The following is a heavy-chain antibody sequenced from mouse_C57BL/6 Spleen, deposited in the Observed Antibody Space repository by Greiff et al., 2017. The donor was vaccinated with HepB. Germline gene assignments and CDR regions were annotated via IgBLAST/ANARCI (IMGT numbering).Heavy chain of an antibody. Sequence: QVHVKQSGTELVKPGASVKLSCKASGYTFTSYWMHWVKQRPGQGLEWIGNINPSNGGTNYNEKFKSKATLTVDKSSSTAYMQLSSLTSEDSAVYKCARWGGRSPAWLAYWGQGTLVTVSA. D-gene: IGHD1-1*01. CDR3: ARWGGRSPAWLAY. V-gene: IGHV1-53*01. J-gene: IGHJ3*01. CDR1: GYTFTSYW. CDR2: INPSNGGT.